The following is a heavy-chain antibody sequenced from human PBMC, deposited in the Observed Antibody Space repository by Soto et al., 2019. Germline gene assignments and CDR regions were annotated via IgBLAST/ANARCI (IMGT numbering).Heavy chain of an antibody. CDR2: IYTSGST. J-gene: IGHJ6*02. CDR1: GGSISSYY. V-gene: IGHV4-4*07. CDR3: ARDRGYSGYDREPYYYYGMDV. D-gene: IGHD5-12*01. Sequence: SETLSLTCTVSGGSISSYYWSWIRQPAGKGLEWIGRIYTSGSTNYNPSLKSRVTMSVDTSKNQFSLKLSSVTAADTAVYYCARDRGYSGYDREPYYYYGMDVWGQGTTVTVSS.